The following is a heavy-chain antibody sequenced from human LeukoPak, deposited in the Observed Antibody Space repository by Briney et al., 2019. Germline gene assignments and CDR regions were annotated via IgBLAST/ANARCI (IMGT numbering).Heavy chain of an antibody. CDR1: GFTFSSYA. Sequence: GGSLRLSCAASGFTFSSYAMSWVRRAPGKGLEWVSAIRGSGGSTYYADSVKGRFTISRDNSKTTLYLQMNSLRAEDTAVYYCAKDRRGSSSKDYWGQGTLVTVSS. CDR3: AKDRRGSSSKDY. CDR2: IRGSGGST. V-gene: IGHV3-23*01. J-gene: IGHJ4*02. D-gene: IGHD6-6*01.